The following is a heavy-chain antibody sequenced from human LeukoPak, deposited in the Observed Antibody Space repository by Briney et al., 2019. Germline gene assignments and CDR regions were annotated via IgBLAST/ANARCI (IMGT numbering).Heavy chain of an antibody. V-gene: IGHV3-33*01. J-gene: IGHJ4*02. CDR3: ARAAQYSSSWYYFDY. Sequence: GRFLRLSCAASGFTFSSYGMHWVRQAPGKGLEWVAVIWYDGSNKYYADSVKGRFTISRDNSKNTLYLQMNSLRAEDTAVYYCARAAQYSSSWYYFDYWGQGTLVTVSS. D-gene: IGHD6-13*01. CDR2: IWYDGSNK. CDR1: GFTFSSYG.